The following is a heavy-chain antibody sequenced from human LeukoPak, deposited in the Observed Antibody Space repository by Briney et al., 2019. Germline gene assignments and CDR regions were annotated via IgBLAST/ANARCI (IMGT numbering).Heavy chain of an antibody. J-gene: IGHJ4*02. V-gene: IGHV4-61*01. CDR3: ARSPYGGNFDY. D-gene: IGHD4-23*01. Sequence: SETLSLTCIVSGGSVSSGSYYWSWIRQPPGKGLEWIGYIYNSGSTNYNPSLKSRVTISADTSKNQFFLKLSSMTAADTAVYYCARSPYGGNFDYWGQGTLVTVSS. CDR2: IYNSGST. CDR1: GGSVSSGSYY.